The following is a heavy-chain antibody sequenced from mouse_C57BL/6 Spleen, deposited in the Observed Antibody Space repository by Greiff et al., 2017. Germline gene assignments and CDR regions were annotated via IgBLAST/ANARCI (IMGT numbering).Heavy chain of an antibody. CDR2: ISDGGSYT. J-gene: IGHJ3*01. CDR1: GFTFSSYA. Sequence: EVMLVESGGGLVKPGGSLQLSCAASGFTFSSYAMSWVRQTPEKRLEWVATISDGGSYTYYPDNVKGRFTISRDNAKNNLYLQMSHLKSEDTAMYYCARSLITTGAWFAYWGQGTLVTVSA. CDR3: ARSLITTGAWFAY. V-gene: IGHV5-4*03. D-gene: IGHD1-1*01.